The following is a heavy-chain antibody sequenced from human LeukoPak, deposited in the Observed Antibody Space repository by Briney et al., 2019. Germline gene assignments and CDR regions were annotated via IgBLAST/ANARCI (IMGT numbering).Heavy chain of an antibody. CDR2: IYTSGST. CDR1: GGSISSYY. V-gene: IGHV4-4*09. Sequence: SETLSLTCTVSGGSISSYYWRWIRQPPGKGLEWIGYIYTSGSTNYNPSLKSRVTISVDTSKNQFSLKLSSVTAADTAVYYCARRRELLRKDGEFDYWGQGTLVTVSS. CDR3: ARRRELLRKDGEFDY. J-gene: IGHJ4*02. D-gene: IGHD1-26*01.